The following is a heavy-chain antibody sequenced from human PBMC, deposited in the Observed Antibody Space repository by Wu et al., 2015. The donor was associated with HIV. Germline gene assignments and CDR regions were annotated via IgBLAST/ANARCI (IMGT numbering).Heavy chain of an antibody. Sequence: QVQLVQSGAEVKKPGAPVKVSCKASGYTFTDYGISWVRQARGQGLEWMGWISAYNDNTNHAQKFQGRVTMTTDTSTNTAYMQLRSLRSDDTAMYYCAREAIVGVSSWGPDYWGQGTLVTVSS. CDR2: ISAYNDNT. J-gene: IGHJ4*02. D-gene: IGHD6-13*01. CDR1: GYTFTDYG. V-gene: IGHV1-18*01. CDR3: AREAIVGVSSWGPDY.